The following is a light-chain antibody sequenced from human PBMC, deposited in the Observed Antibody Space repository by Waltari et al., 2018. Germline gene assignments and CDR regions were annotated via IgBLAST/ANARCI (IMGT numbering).Light chain of an antibody. CDR2: ENT. CDR3: GTWDSSLSGAV. Sequence: QSVLTQPPSVSAAPGQRVTISCSGGSSNIGNNYVSWYRQFPGTAPKLLIYENTERPSGIPARFSGCKSGTSATLDITGLQAGDEADDYCGTWDSSLSGAVFGGGTHLTVL. J-gene: IGLJ7*01. CDR1: SSNIGNNY. V-gene: IGLV1-51*02.